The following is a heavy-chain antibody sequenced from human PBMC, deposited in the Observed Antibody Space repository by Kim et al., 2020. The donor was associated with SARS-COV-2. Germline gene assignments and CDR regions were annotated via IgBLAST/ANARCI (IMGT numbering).Heavy chain of an antibody. D-gene: IGHD4-17*01. CDR1: GGSISSSSYY. CDR2: IYYSGST. Sequence: SETLSLTCTVSGGSISSSSYYWGWIRQPPGKGLEWIGSIYYSGSTYYNPSLKSRVTISVDTSKNQFSLKLSSVTAADTAVYYCARQGYGDYVRMSYYYYGMDVWGQGTTVTVSS. J-gene: IGHJ6*02. V-gene: IGHV4-39*01. CDR3: ARQGYGDYVRMSYYYYGMDV.